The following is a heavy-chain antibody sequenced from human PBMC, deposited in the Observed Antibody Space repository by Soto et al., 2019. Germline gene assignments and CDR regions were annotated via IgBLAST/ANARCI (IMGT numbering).Heavy chain of an antibody. D-gene: IGHD2-2*01. CDR3: ARHFVVVPADKGWFDX. J-gene: IGHJ5*02. CDR1: GYTFTSYG. CDR2: ISDDNGNT. V-gene: IGHV1-18*01. Sequence: ASVKVSCKSSGYTFTSYGISWVRQAPGQGLEWMGFISDDNGNTNYAQKLQGRVTMTTDASTSTAYMELRSLRSYDTAVYYCARHFVVVPADKGWFDXWGQGTLVTVSX.